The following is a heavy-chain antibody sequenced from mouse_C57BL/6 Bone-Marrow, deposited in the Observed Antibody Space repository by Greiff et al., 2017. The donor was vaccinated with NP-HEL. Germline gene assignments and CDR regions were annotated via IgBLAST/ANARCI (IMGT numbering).Heavy chain of an antibody. V-gene: IGHV5-16*01. Sequence: EVMLVESEGGLVQPGSSMKLSCTASGFTFSDYYMAWVRPVPEKGLEWVANINYDGSSTYYLDSLKSRFFISSDNAKNILYLQMSSLKSEDTATYYCARDSYYYAMDYWGQGTSVTVSS. J-gene: IGHJ4*01. D-gene: IGHD2-12*01. CDR3: ARDSYYYAMDY. CDR2: INYDGSST. CDR1: GFTFSDYY.